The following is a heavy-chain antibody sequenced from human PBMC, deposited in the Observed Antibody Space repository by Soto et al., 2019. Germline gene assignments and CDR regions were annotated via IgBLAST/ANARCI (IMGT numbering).Heavy chain of an antibody. J-gene: IGHJ4*02. D-gene: IGHD2-15*01. V-gene: IGHV4-4*03. CDR2: VSPSGTT. Sequence: QVQLQESGPGLVKPPGTLSLTCVVSSDSITNNNWWSWIRQSPGKGLEWIGEVSPSGTTNYSPSLKGRVTVSVDMSRNQFSLNLNSVTAADTAVYYCARRPSCPGGNCLLNYFDYWGQGSLLTVSS. CDR1: SDSITNNNW. CDR3: ARRPSCPGGNCLLNYFDY.